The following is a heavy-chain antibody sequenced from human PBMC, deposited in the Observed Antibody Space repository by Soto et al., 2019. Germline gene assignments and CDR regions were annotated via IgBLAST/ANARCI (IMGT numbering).Heavy chain of an antibody. D-gene: IGHD3-22*01. CDR1: GFTFSSYS. CDR2: ISSSSSYI. J-gene: IGHJ4*02. CDR3: ARDMSLYYYDSSGHLDY. Sequence: GGFLRLSCAASGFTFSSYSMNWVRQAPGKGLEWVSSISSSSSYIYYADSVKGRFTISRDNAKNSLYLQMNSLRAEDTAVYYCARDMSLYYYDSSGHLDYWGQGTLVTVSS. V-gene: IGHV3-21*01.